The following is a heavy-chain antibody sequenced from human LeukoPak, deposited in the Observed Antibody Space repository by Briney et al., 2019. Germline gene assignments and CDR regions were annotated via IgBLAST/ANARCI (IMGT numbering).Heavy chain of an antibody. V-gene: IGHV4-4*02. Sequence: PSGTLSLTCAVSGGSISSSNWWSWVRQPPGKGLEWIGEIYHSGSTNYNPSLKSRVTISVGTSKNQFSLKLSSVTAADTAVYYCARDGASPPFNWFDPWGQGTLVTVSS. CDR1: GGSISSSNW. D-gene: IGHD3-16*01. CDR3: ARDGASPPFNWFDP. J-gene: IGHJ5*02. CDR2: IYHSGST.